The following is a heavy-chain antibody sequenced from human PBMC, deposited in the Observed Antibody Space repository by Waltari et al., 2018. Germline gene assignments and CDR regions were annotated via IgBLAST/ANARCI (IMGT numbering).Heavy chain of an antibody. D-gene: IGHD5-12*01. V-gene: IGHV3-7*01. Sequence: EVQLVESGGGLVQPGGSLRISCEADGCTFSSYWMTWVRQAPGKGLEWVANIKQDGSVKYYVDSVRGRFTISRDNAKNSLYLQMNILRAEDTAVYYCARDSGYSGYNSYSFDYWGQGTLVTVSS. CDR1: GCTFSSYW. CDR2: IKQDGSVK. J-gene: IGHJ4*02. CDR3: ARDSGYSGYNSYSFDY.